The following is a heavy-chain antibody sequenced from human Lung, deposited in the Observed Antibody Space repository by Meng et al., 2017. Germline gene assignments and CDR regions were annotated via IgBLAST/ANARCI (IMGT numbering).Heavy chain of an antibody. Sequence: QVQLQEAGPGLVKLSCTLSLTCSVSGGSITSSTWWSWVRQTPGKGLEWFGEIFHSGSTNYNPPLESRVTISVDKSKNQFSLKVYSVTAADTATYYCARFDISSSRRGDYWGQGILVTVSS. CDR1: GGSITSSTW. J-gene: IGHJ4*02. CDR3: ARFDISSSRRGDY. D-gene: IGHD5-12*01. V-gene: IGHV4-4*02. CDR2: IFHSGST.